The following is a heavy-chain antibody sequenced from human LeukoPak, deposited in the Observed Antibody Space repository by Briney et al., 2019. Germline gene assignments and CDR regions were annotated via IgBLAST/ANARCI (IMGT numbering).Heavy chain of an antibody. CDR1: GFTFSSYT. Sequence: PGGSLRLSCAASGFTFSSYTMSWVRQAPGKGLEWVSTITTSDGNTYYADSVKGRFTVSRDNSKNTLVLQMNSLRAEDTAVYYCARVRRYYYDSSGYYFDYWGQGTLVTVSS. CDR2: ITTSDGNT. CDR3: ARVRRYYYDSSGYYFDY. V-gene: IGHV3-23*01. J-gene: IGHJ4*02. D-gene: IGHD3-22*01.